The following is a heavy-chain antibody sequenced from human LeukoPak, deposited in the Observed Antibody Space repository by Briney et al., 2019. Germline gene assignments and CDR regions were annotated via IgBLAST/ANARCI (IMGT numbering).Heavy chain of an antibody. Sequence: PGGSLRLSCAASGFTFSSYAMSWVRQAPGKGLEWVSTIYGSGGSTYYADSVKGRFTISRDNAKNSLYLQMNSLRAEDTAVYYCARPYSSGWYGDLDYWGQGTLVTVSS. CDR3: ARPYSSGWYGDLDY. CDR1: GFTFSSYA. CDR2: IYGSGGST. V-gene: IGHV3-23*01. D-gene: IGHD6-19*01. J-gene: IGHJ4*02.